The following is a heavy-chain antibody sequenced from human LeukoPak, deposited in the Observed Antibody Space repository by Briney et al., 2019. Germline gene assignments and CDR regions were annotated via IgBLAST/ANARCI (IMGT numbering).Heavy chain of an antibody. CDR2: IYYSGST. D-gene: IGHD6-6*01. CDR3: ARGHSSSPFTLDY. Sequence: PSETLSLTCTVSGGSISSYYWSWIRQPPGKGLEWIGYIYYSGSTNYNPSLRSRVTISVDTSKNQFSLKLSSVTAADTAVYYCARGHSSSPFTLDYWGQGTLVTVSS. J-gene: IGHJ4*02. V-gene: IGHV4-59*01. CDR1: GGSISSYY.